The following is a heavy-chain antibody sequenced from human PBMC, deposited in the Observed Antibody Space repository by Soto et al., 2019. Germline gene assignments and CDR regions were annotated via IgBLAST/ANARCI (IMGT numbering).Heavy chain of an antibody. V-gene: IGHV3-30*18. CDR2: ISYDGSKK. CDR1: GFTFSSYG. Sequence: GGSLRLSCAASGFTFSSYGMHWVRQAPGKGLEWVAVISYDGSKKYYADSVKGRFTISRDNSKNTLYLQMNSLRAEDTAVYYCAKAPFVLRYFDWLGADWGQGTTVTVSS. J-gene: IGHJ6*02. D-gene: IGHD3-9*01. CDR3: AKAPFVLRYFDWLGAD.